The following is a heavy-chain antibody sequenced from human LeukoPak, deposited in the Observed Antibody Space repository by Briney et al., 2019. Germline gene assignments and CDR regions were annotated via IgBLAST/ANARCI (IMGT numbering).Heavy chain of an antibody. D-gene: IGHD5-18*01. CDR2: NYYSGRT. V-gene: IGHV4-39*01. Sequence: SETLTLTCTVSGDSIIISGHYWGWVRQSPGKGLEWHGSNYYSGRTYYNPSLKCRVSISVDTSKNQFSLKLRSVTAADTAVYYCARHVQMDTAMGHNWFDPWGQGTLVTVSS. J-gene: IGHJ5*02. CDR1: GDSIIISGHY. CDR3: ARHVQMDTAMGHNWFDP.